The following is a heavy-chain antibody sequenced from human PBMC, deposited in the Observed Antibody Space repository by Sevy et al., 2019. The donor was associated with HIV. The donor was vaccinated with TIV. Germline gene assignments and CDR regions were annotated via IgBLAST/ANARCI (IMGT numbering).Heavy chain of an antibody. CDR3: ATAQGYSSGWYADMDV. V-gene: IGHV1-24*01. CDR2: FDPEDGET. CDR1: GYTLTELS. J-gene: IGHJ6*02. D-gene: IGHD6-19*01. Sequence: ASMKVSCKVSGYTLTELSMHWVRQAPGKGLEWMGGFDPEDGETIYAQKFQGRVTMTEDTSTDTAYMELSSLRSEDTAVYYCATAQGYSSGWYADMDVWGQGTTVTVSS.